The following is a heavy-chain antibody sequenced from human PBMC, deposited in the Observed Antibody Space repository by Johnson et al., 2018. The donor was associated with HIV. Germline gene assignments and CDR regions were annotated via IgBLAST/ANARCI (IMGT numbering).Heavy chain of an antibody. D-gene: IGHD6-19*01. J-gene: IGHJ3*02. CDR1: GFTFDDYA. CDR3: AKGAVAGINDAFDI. CDR2: ISSSGNSI. Sequence: VQLVESGGGVVRPGGSLRLSCAASGFTFDDYAMHWVRQAPGKGLQWISHISSSGNSIYYADSVKGRFTISRDNAKNSLFLQMNSLRTEDTALYYCAKGAVAGINDAFDIWGQGTMVTVSS. V-gene: IGHV3-43*02.